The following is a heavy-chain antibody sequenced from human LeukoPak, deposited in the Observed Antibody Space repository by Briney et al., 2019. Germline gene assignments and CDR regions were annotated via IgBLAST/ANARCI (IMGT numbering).Heavy chain of an antibody. V-gene: IGHV1-18*01. CDR2: ISGYNGNT. CDR1: GYTFTSYG. D-gene: IGHD2-21*01. J-gene: IGHJ5*02. Sequence: GASVKVSCKASGYTFTSYGISWVRQAPGQGLEWMGWISGYNGNTNYAQKLQGRVTMTTDTSTSTAYMELRSLRSDDTAVYYCARDYELQMGSDCFDPWGQGTLVTVSS. CDR3: ARDYELQMGSDCFDP.